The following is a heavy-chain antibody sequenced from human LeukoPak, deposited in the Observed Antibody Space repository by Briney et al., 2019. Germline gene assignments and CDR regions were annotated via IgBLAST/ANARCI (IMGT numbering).Heavy chain of an antibody. D-gene: IGHD2/OR15-2a*01. CDR1: GGSISSSSYY. CDR2: INHSGST. V-gene: IGHV4-39*07. J-gene: IGHJ5*02. Sequence: SETLSLTCTVSGGSISSSSYYWSWIRQPPGKGLEWIGEINHSGSTNYNPSLKSRVTISVDTSKNQFSLKLSSVTAADTAVYYCASQTTNWFDPWGQGTLVTVSS. CDR3: ASQTTNWFDP.